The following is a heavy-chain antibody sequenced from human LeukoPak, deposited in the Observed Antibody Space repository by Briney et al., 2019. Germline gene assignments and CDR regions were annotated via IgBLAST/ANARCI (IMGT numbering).Heavy chain of an antibody. Sequence: GGSLRLSCAASGFTFSSYAMHWVRQAPGKGLEWVAVISYDGSNKYYADSVKGRFTISRDNSKNTLYLQMNSLRAEDTAVYYCARGPTGDALDYWGQGTLVTVSS. CDR3: ARGPTGDALDY. CDR2: ISYDGSNK. J-gene: IGHJ4*02. CDR1: GFTFSSYA. D-gene: IGHD7-27*01. V-gene: IGHV3-30-3*01.